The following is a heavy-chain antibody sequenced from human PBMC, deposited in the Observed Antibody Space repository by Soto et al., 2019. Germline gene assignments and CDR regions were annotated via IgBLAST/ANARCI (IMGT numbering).Heavy chain of an antibody. Sequence: EVPLVESGGGLVQPGRSLRLSCAASGFTFDDYAMHWVRQAPGKGLEWVSGISWNSGSIGYADSVKGRFTISRDNAKNSLYLQMNSLRVADTAFYYCAKDRDSSGWLGFDYWGQGTLATVSS. CDR1: GFTFDDYA. CDR2: ISWNSGSI. D-gene: IGHD6-19*01. CDR3: AKDRDSSGWLGFDY. V-gene: IGHV3-9*01. J-gene: IGHJ4*02.